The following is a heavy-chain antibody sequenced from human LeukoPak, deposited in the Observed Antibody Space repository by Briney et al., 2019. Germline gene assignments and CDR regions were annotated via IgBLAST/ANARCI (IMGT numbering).Heavy chain of an antibody. D-gene: IGHD1-26*01. CDR3: TRGAYPSGFDI. CDR1: GFPMSSYW. J-gene: IGHJ3*02. V-gene: IGHV3-74*01. Sequence: GGSLRLSCAASGFPMSSYWMLWVRQVPQKGLEWVSRIDNDGNNINHADSVKGRLSVSRDNAKNTLYLQMSSLRVEDTAVYFCTRGAYPSGFDIWGQGTTVTVSS. CDR2: IDNDGNNI.